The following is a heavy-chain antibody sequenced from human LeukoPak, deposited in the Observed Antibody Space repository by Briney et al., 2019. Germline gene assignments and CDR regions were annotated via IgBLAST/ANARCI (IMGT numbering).Heavy chain of an antibody. CDR1: GYSFTNYD. Sequence: ASVKVSCKASGYSFTNYDINWVRQATGQGLEWMGWMNPKSGDTGYSQKFQGRVTMTRHTSTSTAYMELSSLRSEDTAVYYCARESGFYGSGSRFWGQGTLVTVSS. CDR3: ARESGFYGSGSRF. CDR2: MNPKSGDT. V-gene: IGHV1-8*02. D-gene: IGHD3-10*01. J-gene: IGHJ4*02.